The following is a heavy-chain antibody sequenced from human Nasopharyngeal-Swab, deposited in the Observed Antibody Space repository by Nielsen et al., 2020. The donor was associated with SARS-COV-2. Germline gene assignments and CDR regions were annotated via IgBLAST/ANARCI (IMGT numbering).Heavy chain of an antibody. V-gene: IGHV3-33*01. CDR1: GFTFSSYG. CDR2: IWYDGSNK. D-gene: IGHD6-13*01. CDR3: AREFRRYSSSWPFDY. Sequence: LSLTCAASGFTFSSYGMHWVRQAPGKGLEWVAVIWYDGSNKYYADSVKGRFTISRDNSKNTLYLQMNSLRAEDMAVYYCAREFRRYSSSWPFDYWGQGTLVTVSS. J-gene: IGHJ4*02.